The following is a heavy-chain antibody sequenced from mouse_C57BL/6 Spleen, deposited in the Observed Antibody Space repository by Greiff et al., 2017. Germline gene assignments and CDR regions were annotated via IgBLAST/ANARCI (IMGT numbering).Heavy chain of an antibody. Sequence: EVQLQQSGPELVKPGASVKIPCKASGYTFTDYNMDWVKQSHGKSLEWIGDINPNNGGTIYNQKFKGKATLTVDKSSSTAYMELRSLTSEDTAVYYCARSRAQATNYAMDYWGQGTSVTVSS. CDR2: INPNNGGT. J-gene: IGHJ4*01. D-gene: IGHD3-2*02. CDR3: ARSRAQATNYAMDY. V-gene: IGHV1-18*01. CDR1: GYTFTDYN.